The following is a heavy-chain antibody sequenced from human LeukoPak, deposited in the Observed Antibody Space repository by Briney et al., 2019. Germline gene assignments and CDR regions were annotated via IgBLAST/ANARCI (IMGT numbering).Heavy chain of an antibody. D-gene: IGHD1-26*01. CDR3: VREVGSTSVQVAL. V-gene: IGHV1-18*01. J-gene: IGHJ1*01. CDR1: GYDFSRFG. Sequence: ASVKASSNASGYDFSRFGISWVRQAPGQGLEFMGWISVSTGNTSYAQKLQGRVTMTTDTSTDTAYMELRSLSSDDTALYFCVREVGSTSVQVALWRQGTLVTVSS. CDR2: ISVSTGNT.